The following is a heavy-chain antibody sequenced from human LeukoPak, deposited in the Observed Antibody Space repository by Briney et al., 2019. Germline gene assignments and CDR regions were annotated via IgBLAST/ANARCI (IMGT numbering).Heavy chain of an antibody. CDR3: ATQWSPEDY. D-gene: IGHD6-19*01. V-gene: IGHV3-48*01. CDR2: ISSSSGTI. J-gene: IGHJ4*02. Sequence: PGGSLRPSCAASGFTFSSSGMNWVRQAPGKGLEWLSYISSSSGTIHYADSVKGRFAISRDNAKNSLFLQMNSLRVEDTAVYYCATQWSPEDYWGQGTLVTVSS. CDR1: GFTFSSSG.